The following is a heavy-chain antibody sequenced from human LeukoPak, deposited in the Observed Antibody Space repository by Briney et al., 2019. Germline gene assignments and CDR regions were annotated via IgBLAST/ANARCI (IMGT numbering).Heavy chain of an antibody. V-gene: IGHV3-23*01. Sequence: QSGGSLRLSCAASGFTFSSFAMSWVRQAAGKGLEWVSIISATGGSTYYADSVKGRFTISRGNSKNTLYLQMNRLRAEDTAAYYCAKVGVETNYGDPYYFDYWGQGTLVTVSS. J-gene: IGHJ4*02. CDR3: AKVGVETNYGDPYYFDY. CDR1: GFTFSSFA. CDR2: ISATGGST. D-gene: IGHD4-17*01.